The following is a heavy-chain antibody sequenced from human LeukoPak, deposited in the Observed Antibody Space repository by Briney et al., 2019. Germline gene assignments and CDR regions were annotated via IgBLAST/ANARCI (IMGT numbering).Heavy chain of an antibody. Sequence: GGSLRLSCAASGFIFSDNYMSWIRQAPGKGLEWVSYISSSGVTIYYAGSVKGRFTISRDNAKNSLYLQMNSLRAEDTAVYYCARGVTRAVAGFDYWGQGTLVTVSS. D-gene: IGHD6-19*01. V-gene: IGHV3-11*01. CDR3: ARGVTRAVAGFDY. CDR2: ISSSGVTI. CDR1: GFIFSDNY. J-gene: IGHJ4*02.